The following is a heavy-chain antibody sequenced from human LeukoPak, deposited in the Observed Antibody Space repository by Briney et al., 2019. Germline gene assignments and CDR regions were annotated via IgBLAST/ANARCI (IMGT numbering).Heavy chain of an antibody. CDR1: GGSISSSSYY. V-gene: IGHV4-39*01. D-gene: IGHD3-3*01. CDR3: ARAPRITIFGVVYENWYFDL. CDR2: IYYSGST. J-gene: IGHJ2*01. Sequence: PSETLSLTCSVSGGSISSSSYYWGWIRQPPGKGLEWIGSIYYSGSTYYNPSLKSRVTISVDTSKNQFSLKLSSVTAADTAVYYCARAPRITIFGVVYENWYFDLWGRGTLVTVSS.